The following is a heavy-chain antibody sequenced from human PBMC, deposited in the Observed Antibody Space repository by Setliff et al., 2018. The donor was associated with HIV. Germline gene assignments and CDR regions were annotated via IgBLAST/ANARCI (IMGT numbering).Heavy chain of an antibody. Sequence: SETLSLTCAVSGYSISTAYYWGWIRQPPGKGLEWIGSIFYSGITYYNPSLKSRASISVDTSKNQFSLNLTSVTAADTAVYYCARSKTFYDFWGGYYTHGAFKIWGLGTMVTVSS. D-gene: IGHD3-3*01. CDR2: IFYSGIT. J-gene: IGHJ3*02. CDR3: ARSKTFYDFWGGYYTHGAFKI. V-gene: IGHV4-38-2*01. CDR1: GYSISTAYY.